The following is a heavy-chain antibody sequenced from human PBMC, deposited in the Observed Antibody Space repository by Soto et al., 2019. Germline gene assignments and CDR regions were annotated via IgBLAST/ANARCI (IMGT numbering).Heavy chain of an antibody. D-gene: IGHD3-3*01. J-gene: IGHJ5*02. CDR3: ARGQRFSGWFDP. Sequence: ETLSLTCSVSGGTISGYYWTWIRQPAGKGLEWIGRIYSSGNTKYNPSLQSRVTMSLDTSNNQFSLRLTSVTAADTAVYYCARGQRFSGWFDPWGQGTLVTVSS. CDR2: IYSSGNT. CDR1: GGTISGYY. V-gene: IGHV4-4*07.